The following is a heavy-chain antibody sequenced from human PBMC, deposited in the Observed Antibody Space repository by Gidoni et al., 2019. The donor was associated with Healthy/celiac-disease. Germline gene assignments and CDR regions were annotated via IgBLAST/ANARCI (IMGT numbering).Heavy chain of an antibody. CDR3: ARDPGYSSGWVDWYFDL. Sequence: QVQLQESGPGLVKPSQTLSLTCTVSGGSISSGSYYWSWIRQPAGKGLEWIGPIYTSGSTNYNPSLKSRVTISVDTSKNQFSLKLSSVTAADTAVYYCARDPGYSSGWVDWYFDLWGRGTLVTVSS. J-gene: IGHJ2*01. V-gene: IGHV4-61*02. D-gene: IGHD6-19*01. CDR1: GGSISSGSYY. CDR2: IYTSGST.